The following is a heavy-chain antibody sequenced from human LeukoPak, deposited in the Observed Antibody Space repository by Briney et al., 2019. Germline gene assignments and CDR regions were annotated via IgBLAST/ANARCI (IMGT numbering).Heavy chain of an antibody. CDR2: IYHSGST. CDR3: ARDYCSGGSCFEFDY. D-gene: IGHD2-15*01. J-gene: IGHJ4*02. V-gene: IGHV4-4*02. Sequence: PSETLSLTCAVSGGSISSSNWWSWVRQPPGKGLEWIGEIYHSGSTNYNPSLKSRVTMSVDKSKNQFSLKLSSVTAADTAVYYCARDYCSGGSCFEFDYWGQGTLVTVSS. CDR1: GGSISSSNW.